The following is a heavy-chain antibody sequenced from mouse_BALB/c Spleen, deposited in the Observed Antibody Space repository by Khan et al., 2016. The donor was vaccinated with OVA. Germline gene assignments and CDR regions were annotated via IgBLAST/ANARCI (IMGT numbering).Heavy chain of an antibody. Sequence: EVELVESGGDLVKPGGSLKLSCAASGFTFSTYGMSWVRQTPDKRLEWVATVSTGGGYTYHPDSVKGRFTISRDNAKNTLYLQMSSLKSEDTAMFYCARLAYYYDSEGFAYWGQGTLVTVFA. CDR2: VSTGGGYT. J-gene: IGHJ3*01. CDR3: ARLAYYYDSEGFAY. D-gene: IGHD1-1*01. V-gene: IGHV5-6*01. CDR1: GFTFSTYG.